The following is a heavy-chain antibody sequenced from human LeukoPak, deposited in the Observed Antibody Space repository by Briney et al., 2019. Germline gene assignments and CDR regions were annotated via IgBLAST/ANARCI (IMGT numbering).Heavy chain of an antibody. J-gene: IGHJ4*02. CDR3: ARDPPDY. CDR1: GFMFSSNW. CDR2: IKEDGTET. Sequence: GGSLRLSCAASGFMFSSNWMSWVRLAPGKGLEWVANIKEDGTETYYVDSVKGRFTISRDNSKNTLYLQMNSLRAEDTAVYYCARDPPDYWGQGTLVTVSS. V-gene: IGHV3-7*01.